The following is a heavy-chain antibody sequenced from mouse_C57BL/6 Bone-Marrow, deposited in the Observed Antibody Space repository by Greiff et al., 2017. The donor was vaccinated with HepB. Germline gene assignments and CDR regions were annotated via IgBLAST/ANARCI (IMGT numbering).Heavy chain of an antibody. V-gene: IGHV1-55*01. J-gene: IGHJ2*01. CDR3: ARRDSLYFDY. CDR2: IYPGSGST. Sequence: QVQLQQPGAELVKPGASVKMSCKASGYTFTSYWITWVKPRPGQGLEWIGDIYPGSGSTNYNEKFKSKATLTVDTYSRTSYLQLSSLTSEDSAVYYCARRDSLYFDYWGQGTTLTVSS. CDR1: GYTFTSYW.